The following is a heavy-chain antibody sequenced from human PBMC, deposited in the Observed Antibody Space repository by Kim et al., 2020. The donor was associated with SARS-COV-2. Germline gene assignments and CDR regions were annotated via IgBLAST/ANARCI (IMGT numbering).Heavy chain of an antibody. J-gene: IGHJ4*02. V-gene: IGHV4-34*01. CDR3: ARSLYDSSGYYPV. CDR1: GGSFSGYY. Sequence: SETLSLTCAVYGGSFSGYYWSWIRQPPGKGLEWIGEINHSGSTNYNPSLKSRVTISVDTSKNQFSLKLSSVTAADTAVYYCARSLYDSSGYYPVWGQGTLVTFSS. CDR2: INHSGST. D-gene: IGHD3-22*01.